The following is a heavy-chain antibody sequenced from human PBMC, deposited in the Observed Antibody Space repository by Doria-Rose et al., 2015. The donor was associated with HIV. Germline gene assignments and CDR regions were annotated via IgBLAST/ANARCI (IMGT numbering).Heavy chain of an antibody. CDR1: GGSFSGYY. CDR2: IDHSGST. CDR3: ARGRGYNYAYSP. D-gene: IGHD5-18*01. J-gene: IGHJ5*02. V-gene: IGHV4-34*01. Sequence: GAGLLKPSETLSLACAVYGGSFSGYYWSWIRQPPGKGLEWIGDIDHSGSTRDNPSLKSRVTISVDTSKNQFSLNLTSVTAADTAIYYCARGRGYNYAYSPWGQGTL.